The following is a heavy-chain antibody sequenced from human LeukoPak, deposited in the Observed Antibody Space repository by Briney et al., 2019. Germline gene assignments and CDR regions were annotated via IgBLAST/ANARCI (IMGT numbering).Heavy chain of an antibody. CDR1: GYTFTSYA. V-gene: IGHV1-3*01. D-gene: IGHD2-15*01. Sequence: ASVKVSCKASGYTFTSYAMHWVRLAPGQRLEWMGWINAGNGNTKYSQKFQGRVTITRDTSASTAYMELSSLRSEDTAVYYCARDPDIVGWDYYYGMDVWGQGTTVTVSS. CDR2: INAGNGNT. CDR3: ARDPDIVGWDYYYGMDV. J-gene: IGHJ6*02.